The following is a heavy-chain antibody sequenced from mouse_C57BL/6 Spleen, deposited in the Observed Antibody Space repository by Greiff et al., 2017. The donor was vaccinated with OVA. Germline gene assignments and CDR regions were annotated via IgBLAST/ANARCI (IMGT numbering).Heavy chain of an antibody. J-gene: IGHJ1*03. V-gene: IGHV2-6*03. D-gene: IGHD1-1*01. CDR3: ATNYYGSSYWYFDV. Sequence: QVQLKESGPGLVAPSQSLSITCTVSGFSLTSYGVHWVRQPPGKGLEWLVVIWSDGSTTYNSALKSRMSISKDNSKSQVFLKMNSLQTDDTAMYYCATNYYGSSYWYFDVWGTGTTVTVSS. CDR2: IWSDGST. CDR1: GFSLTSYG.